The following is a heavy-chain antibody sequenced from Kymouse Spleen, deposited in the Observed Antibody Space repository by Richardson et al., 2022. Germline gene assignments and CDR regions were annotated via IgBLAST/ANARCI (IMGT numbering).Heavy chain of an antibody. CDR3: ARDEDYYGSGSWGYYYYGMDV. CDR2: ISSSSSYI. V-gene: IGHV3-21*03. Sequence: EVQLVESGGGLVKPGGSLRLSCAASGFTFSSYSMNWVRQAPGKGLEWVSSISSSSSYIYYADSVKGRFTISRDNAKNSLYLQMNSLRAEDTAVYYCARDEDYYGSGSWGYYYYGMDVWGQGTTVTVSS. D-gene: IGHD3-10*01. J-gene: IGHJ6*02. CDR1: GFTFSSYS.